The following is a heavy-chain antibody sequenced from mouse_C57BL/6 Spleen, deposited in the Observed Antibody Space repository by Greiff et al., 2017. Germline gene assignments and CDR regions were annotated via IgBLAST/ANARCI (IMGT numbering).Heavy chain of an antibody. Sequence: EVMLVESGGGLVKPGGSLKLSCAASGFTFSSYAMSWVRQTPEKRLEWVATISDGGSYTDYPDNVKGRFTISRDNAKNNLYLQMSHLKSEDTAMYYCARGAYDYDGEVLDYWGQGTTLTVSS. CDR3: ARGAYDYDGEVLDY. J-gene: IGHJ2*01. CDR1: GFTFSSYA. CDR2: ISDGGSYT. V-gene: IGHV5-4*03. D-gene: IGHD2-4*01.